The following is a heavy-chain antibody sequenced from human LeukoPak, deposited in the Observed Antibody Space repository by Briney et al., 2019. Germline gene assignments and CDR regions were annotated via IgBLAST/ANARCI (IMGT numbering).Heavy chain of an antibody. D-gene: IGHD3-10*01. CDR2: INHGGST. Sequence: PSETLSLTCAAYGGSFSGYYWSWIRQPPGKGLEWIGEINHGGSTNYNPSLKSRLSISIDTSKNQFALRLGSVTAADTAVYYCARGLPIISMLRGVKPSVMFDSWGQGTLVTVSS. CDR1: GGSFSGYY. CDR3: ARGLPIISMLRGVKPSVMFDS. V-gene: IGHV4-34*01. J-gene: IGHJ5*01.